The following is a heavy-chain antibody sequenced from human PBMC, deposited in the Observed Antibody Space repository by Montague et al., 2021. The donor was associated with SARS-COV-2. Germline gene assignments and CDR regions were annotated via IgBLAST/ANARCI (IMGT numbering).Heavy chain of an antibody. Sequence: SETLSLTCTVSGGGSISSSHWWSWVRQPPGKGLEWIGEIYHDGSTNYNPSLKSRLTISVDKSKNQFSLKLSSVTAADTAVYYCARAIVDVTMMVVVMTGVEHYFDFWGQGTLVTVSS. CDR1: GGGSISSSHW. J-gene: IGHJ4*02. CDR3: ARAIVDVTMMVVVMTGVEHYFDF. V-gene: IGHV4-4*02. CDR2: IYHDGST. D-gene: IGHD3-22*01.